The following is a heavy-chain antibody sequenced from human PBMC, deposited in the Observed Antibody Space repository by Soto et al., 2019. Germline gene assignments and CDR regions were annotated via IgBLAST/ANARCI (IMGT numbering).Heavy chain of an antibody. J-gene: IGHJ6*02. CDR1: GGSFSGYY. Sequence: SETLSLTCAVYGGSFSGYYWSWIRQPPGKGLEWIGEINHSGSTNYNPSLKSRVTISVDTSKNQFSLKLSSVTAADTAVYYCARARLGGSYFYYYYGMDVWGQGTTVTVSS. CDR3: ARARLGGSYFYYYYGMDV. V-gene: IGHV4-34*01. CDR2: INHSGST. D-gene: IGHD1-26*01.